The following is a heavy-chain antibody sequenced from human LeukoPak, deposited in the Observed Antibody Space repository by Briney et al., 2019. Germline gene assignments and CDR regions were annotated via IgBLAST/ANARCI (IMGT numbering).Heavy chain of an antibody. CDR3: AIVAASGYFFDY. J-gene: IGHJ4*02. CDR1: GFNLSSYA. Sequence: GGSLRLPCAASGFNLSSYAMSWVRQAPGKGLEWVSAISGSGGSTYYADSVKGRFTISRDNSKNTRYLQMNSLRVEDTAVYYCAIVAASGYFFDYWGQGTLVTVSS. V-gene: IGHV3-23*01. CDR2: ISGSGGST. D-gene: IGHD2-15*01.